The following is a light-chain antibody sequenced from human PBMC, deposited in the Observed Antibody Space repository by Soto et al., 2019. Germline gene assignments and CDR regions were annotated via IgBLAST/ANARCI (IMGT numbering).Light chain of an antibody. Sequence: EIVLTQSPDTLSLSPGERSTLSCMASQSVRSERLAWYQQKPGQAPRLFIFDASTRATGIPERFSGSGSGTHFTLTITSLEPEDFAVYYCQEYDGAPPVTFGLGTRLEIK. CDR3: QEYDGAPPVT. CDR2: DAS. CDR1: QSVRSER. J-gene: IGKJ5*01. V-gene: IGKV3-20*01.